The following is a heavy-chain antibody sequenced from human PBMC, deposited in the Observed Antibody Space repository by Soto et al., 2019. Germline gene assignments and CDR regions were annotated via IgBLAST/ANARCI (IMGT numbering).Heavy chain of an antibody. CDR1: GDSVSTSGFY. CDR3: AREMELPGEKDLGN. J-gene: IGHJ4*02. Sequence: QVQLQESGPGLVKPSQTLSLSCTVSGDSVSTSGFYWNWIRQHPGKGLEWIGYIHYSGNTYYNPSPKSRVTISLVTYQNQFSLKLSSVTAADAAVYYCAREMELPGEKDLGNWGQGTLVIVSS. CDR2: IHYSGNT. D-gene: IGHD1-7*01. V-gene: IGHV4-31*03.